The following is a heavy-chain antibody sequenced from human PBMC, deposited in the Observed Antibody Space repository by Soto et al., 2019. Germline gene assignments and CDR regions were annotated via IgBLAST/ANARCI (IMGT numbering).Heavy chain of an antibody. J-gene: IGHJ4*02. CDR1: GDSVSSNSAA. Sequence: SQTLTLTCAISGDSVSSNSAAWNWIRQSPSRGLEWLGRTYYRSKWYNHYAVSVKSRITVNPDTSKNQFSLQLDSVTPADTAVYYCARVRGTAGKRYCDYWGPGTMCTVSA. CDR3: ARVRGTAGKRYCDY. CDR2: TYYRSKWYN. V-gene: IGHV6-1*01. D-gene: IGHD6-13*01.